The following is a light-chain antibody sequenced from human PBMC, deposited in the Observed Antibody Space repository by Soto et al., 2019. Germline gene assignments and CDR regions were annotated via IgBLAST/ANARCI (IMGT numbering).Light chain of an antibody. CDR3: QQYDNLPYT. Sequence: DLQMTQSPSSLSASVGDRVTITCQASQDISNYLNWYQQKPGKAPKLLIYDASNLETGVPSRFSGSGSGTDFTFTISSLQPEDISTYYCQQYDNLPYTVGQGTKLEIK. CDR1: QDISNY. CDR2: DAS. J-gene: IGKJ2*01. V-gene: IGKV1-33*01.